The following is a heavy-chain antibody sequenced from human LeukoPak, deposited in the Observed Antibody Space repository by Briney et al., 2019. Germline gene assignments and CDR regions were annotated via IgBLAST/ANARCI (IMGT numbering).Heavy chain of an antibody. CDR1: GFTFSTYS. Sequence: GGSLRLSCAASGFTFSTYSMNWVRQAPGKGLEWVSSISSTNAYIYYADSVKGRFTISRDNAKNSLYLQMNSLRAEDTAVYYCAKDPVALRYYYYGMDVWGQGTTVTVSS. CDR2: ISSTNAYI. J-gene: IGHJ6*02. V-gene: IGHV3-21*01. CDR3: AKDPVALRYYYYGMDV. D-gene: IGHD3-10*01.